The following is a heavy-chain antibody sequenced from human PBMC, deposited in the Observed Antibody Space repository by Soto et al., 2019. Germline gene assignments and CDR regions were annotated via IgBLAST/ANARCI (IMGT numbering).Heavy chain of an antibody. CDR2: IDDTGTII. Sequence: EVQLVESGGGLVQPGGSLRLSCAASGFTFSPYWMHWVRQTPGKGLMWVSRIDDTGTIITYADSVKGRFTISRDNAKNTLYLQMDSLRAEDTAIYYCARDQTVTGPTTFDYCGQGPLVTVSS. V-gene: IGHV3-74*01. D-gene: IGHD6-19*01. CDR1: GFTFSPYW. CDR3: ARDQTVTGPTTFDY. J-gene: IGHJ4*02.